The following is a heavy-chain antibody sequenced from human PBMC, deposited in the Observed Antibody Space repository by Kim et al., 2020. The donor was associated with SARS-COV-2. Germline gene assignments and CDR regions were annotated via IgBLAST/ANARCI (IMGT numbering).Heavy chain of an antibody. V-gene: IGHV3-21*01. Sequence: DSVKGRYSISRDNAKNSLYLQINSVRAEDTAVYYCARDRTSSYYYYGMDVWGQGTMVTGSS. J-gene: IGHJ6*02. CDR3: ARDRTSSYYYYGMDV. D-gene: IGHD2-2*01.